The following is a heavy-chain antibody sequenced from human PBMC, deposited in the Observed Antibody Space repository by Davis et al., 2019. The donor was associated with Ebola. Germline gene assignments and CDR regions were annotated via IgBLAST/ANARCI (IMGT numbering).Heavy chain of an antibody. V-gene: IGHV1-69*04. CDR3: AREAAAAPILNSVGMDA. CDR2: IIPILGIA. CDR1: GGTFSSYT. Sequence: SVKVSCKASGGTFSSYTISWVRQAPGQGLEWMGRIIPILGIANYAQKFQGRVTITADKSTSTAYMELSRLRSDDTAVYYCAREAAAAPILNSVGMDAWGEGTTVTVSS. J-gene: IGHJ6*04. D-gene: IGHD6-13*01.